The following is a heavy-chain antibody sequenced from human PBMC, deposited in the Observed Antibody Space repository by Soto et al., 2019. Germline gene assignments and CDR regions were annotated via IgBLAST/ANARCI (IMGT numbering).Heavy chain of an antibody. V-gene: IGHV3-23*01. CDR3: AKSYDFWSGYYRSYDAFDI. J-gene: IGHJ3*02. D-gene: IGHD3-3*01. CDR2: ISSSGSST. Sequence: GGSLRLSCAASGFTFSSYSMNWVRQAPGKGLDWVSSISSSGSSTYYADSVKGRFTISRDNSKNTLYLQMNSLRAEDTAVYYCAKSYDFWSGYYRSYDAFDIWGQGTMVTVSS. CDR1: GFTFSSYS.